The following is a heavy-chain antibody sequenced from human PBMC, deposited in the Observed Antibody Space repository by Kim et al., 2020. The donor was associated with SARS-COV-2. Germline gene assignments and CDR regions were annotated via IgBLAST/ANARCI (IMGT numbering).Heavy chain of an antibody. CDR2: IYSGGST. J-gene: IGHJ6*02. CDR1: GFTVSSNY. CDR3: ARDVTDYGDYWGGYYYGMDV. Sequence: GGSLRLSCAASGFTVSSNYMSWVRQAPGKGLEWVSVIYSGGSTYYADSVKGRFTISKDNSKNTLYLQMNSLRAEDTAGYYCARDVTDYGDYWGGYYYGMDVWGQGTTVTVSS. V-gene: IGHV3-66*01. D-gene: IGHD4-17*01.